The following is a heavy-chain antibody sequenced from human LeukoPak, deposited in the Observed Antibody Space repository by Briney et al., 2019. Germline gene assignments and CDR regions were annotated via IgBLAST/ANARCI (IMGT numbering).Heavy chain of an antibody. V-gene: IGHV4-38-2*02. J-gene: IGHJ4*02. Sequence: SETLSLTCTVSGYSISSGYYWGWIRQPPGKGLEWIGSIYHSGSTYYNPSLKSRVTISVDTSKNQFSLKLSSVTAADTAVYYCARVEGGYDSSGYARYWGQGTLVTVSS. CDR3: ARVEGGYDSSGYARY. D-gene: IGHD3-22*01. CDR2: IYHSGST. CDR1: GYSISSGYY.